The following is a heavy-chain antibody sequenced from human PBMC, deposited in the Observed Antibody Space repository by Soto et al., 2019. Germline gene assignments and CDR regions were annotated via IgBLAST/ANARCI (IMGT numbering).Heavy chain of an antibody. CDR2: IYYSGST. D-gene: IGHD1-26*01. V-gene: IGHV4-59*08. J-gene: IGHJ5*01. CDR1: GGSISSYY. Sequence: SSETLSLSYTVSGGSISSYYWSWIRQPPGKGLEWIGYIYYSGSTNYNPSLKSRISINPDTSNNQVSLQLNSVTSDDTAVYYCARLIGNSWLDSWGQGTLVTVSS. CDR3: ARLIGNSWLDS.